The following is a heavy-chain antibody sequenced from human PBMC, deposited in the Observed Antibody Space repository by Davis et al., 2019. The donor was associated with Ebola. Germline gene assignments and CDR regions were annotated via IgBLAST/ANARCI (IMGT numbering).Heavy chain of an antibody. J-gene: IGHJ6*04. Sequence: GESLKISCAASGFNFSCYGMHWVRLVPRKGLEWVAVIWVDGSKKYYADSVKGRFTISRDNSKKTLFLQMNSLRVEDSAVYYCARPIYDSGTYYGETSYYYGMDVWGKGTTVTVSS. V-gene: IGHV3-33*08. CDR2: IWVDGSKK. CDR3: ARPIYDSGTYYGETSYYYGMDV. CDR1: GFNFSCYG. D-gene: IGHD3-10*01.